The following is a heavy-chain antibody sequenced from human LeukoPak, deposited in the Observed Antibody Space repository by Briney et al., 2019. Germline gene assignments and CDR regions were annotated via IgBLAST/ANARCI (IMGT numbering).Heavy chain of an antibody. CDR2: IWYDGSNK. V-gene: IGHV3-33*01. CDR1: GFTFSSYG. CDR3: ARRINYYDSSGYYYVRYFDS. Sequence: VGFLRLSCAASGFTFSSYGMHWVRQAPGKGLEWVAVIWYDGSNKYYADSVKGRFTISRDNAKNTLYLQMNSLGAEDTAVYYCARRINYYDSSGYYYVRYFDSWGQGTLVAVSS. D-gene: IGHD3-22*01. J-gene: IGHJ4*02.